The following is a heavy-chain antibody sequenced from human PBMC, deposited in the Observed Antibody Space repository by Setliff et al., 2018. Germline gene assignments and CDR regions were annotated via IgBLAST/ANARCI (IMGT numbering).Heavy chain of an antibody. V-gene: IGHV3-49*04. CDR3: TRERPYHYDSSGYGFDY. J-gene: IGHJ4*02. D-gene: IGHD3-22*01. CDR1: GFTFGDYG. CDR2: FRGKGYGGTT. Sequence: GGSLRLSCTASGFTFGDYGMSWVRQAPGKGLQWVGFFRGKGYGGTTEYAASVKGRFTISRDDSKSIAYLQMNSLKTEGTAVYYCTRERPYHYDSSGYGFDYWGQGTPVTVSS.